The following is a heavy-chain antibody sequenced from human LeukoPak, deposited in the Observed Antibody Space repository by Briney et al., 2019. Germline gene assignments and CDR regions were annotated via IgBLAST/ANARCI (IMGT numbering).Heavy chain of an antibody. J-gene: IGHJ6*02. D-gene: IGHD6-13*01. V-gene: IGHV3-30-3*01. CDR3: ARGGSSRAAAPLYGMDV. CDR2: ISYDGSNK. Sequence: GGSLRLSCAASGFTFSSYAMHWVRQAPGKGLEWVAVISYDGSNKYYADSVKGRFTISRDNSKNTLYLQMNSLRAEDTAVYYCARGGSSRAAAPLYGMDVWGQGTTVTVSS. CDR1: GFTFSSYA.